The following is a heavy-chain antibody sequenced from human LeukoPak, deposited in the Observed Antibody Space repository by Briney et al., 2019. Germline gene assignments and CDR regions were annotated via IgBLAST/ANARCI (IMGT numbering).Heavy chain of an antibody. V-gene: IGHV4-59*01. CDR3: ARDGVAGGFDY. D-gene: IGHD6-19*01. J-gene: IGHJ4*02. Sequence: SETLSLTCTVSGGSIGSYYWNWIRQAPGKGLEWIGYIHYSGSTNHNSSLKSRVTISVDTSKNQCSLKLSSVTAADTAVYYCARDGVAGGFDYWGQGTLVTVSS. CDR2: IHYSGST. CDR1: GGSIGSYY.